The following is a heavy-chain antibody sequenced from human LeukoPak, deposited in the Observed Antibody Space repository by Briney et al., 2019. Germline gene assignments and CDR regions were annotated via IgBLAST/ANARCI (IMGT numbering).Heavy chain of an antibody. J-gene: IGHJ4*02. CDR2: INHSGST. D-gene: IGHD1-26*01. V-gene: IGHV4-34*01. CDR3: ARHRRSGSYLY. CDR1: GGSFSGYY. Sequence: SETLSLTCAVYGGSFSGYYWSWVRQPPGKGLEWIGEINHSGSTNYNPSLKSRVTISVDTSKNQFSLKLSSVTAADTAVYYCARHRRSGSYLYWGQGTLVTLPS.